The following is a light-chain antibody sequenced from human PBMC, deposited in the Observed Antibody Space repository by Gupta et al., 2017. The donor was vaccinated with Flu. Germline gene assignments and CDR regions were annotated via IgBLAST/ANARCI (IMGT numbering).Light chain of an antibody. V-gene: IGKV1-39*01. CDR3: QRSEGTPLT. CDR1: QSISSY. CDR2: AAP. Sequence: DIQMTQSPSSLSASVGDRVTITCRASQSISSYLNWYQQKPGKAPKLLIYAAPSSQSRVPSRHSGSGSVRDITLTISTLQRENFSTYFTQRSEGTPLTFGRGTKVEIK. J-gene: IGKJ4*01.